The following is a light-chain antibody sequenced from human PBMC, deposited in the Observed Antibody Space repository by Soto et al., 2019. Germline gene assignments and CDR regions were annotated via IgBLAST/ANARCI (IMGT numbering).Light chain of an antibody. J-gene: IGKJ4*01. Sequence: DIQMTQSPSSVSASVGDRVTITCRASQGISSWLAWYQQKPGKAPNLLIYDASSLQSRVPSRVSGSGTGTAFTLTISNLQPEDFATYYCQQANSFPRTFGGGTKVALK. CDR1: QGISSW. CDR2: DAS. V-gene: IGKV1D-12*01. CDR3: QQANSFPRT.